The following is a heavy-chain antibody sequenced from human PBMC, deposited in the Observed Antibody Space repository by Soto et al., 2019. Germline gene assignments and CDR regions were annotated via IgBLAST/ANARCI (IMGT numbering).Heavy chain of an antibody. D-gene: IGHD2-15*01. J-gene: IGHJ4*02. CDR1: GFTFSSYA. Sequence: DVQLLESGGGLVQPEGSLRLSCAASGFTFSSYAMGWVRQGPGKGLEWVAVVSIGGSTHYADSVRGRFTISRDNSKNTLSLQMNSLPAEETAVYFCAKRRGAGGHFDYWGQGALVTVSS. CDR2: VSIGGST. CDR3: AKRRGAGGHFDY. V-gene: IGHV3-23*01.